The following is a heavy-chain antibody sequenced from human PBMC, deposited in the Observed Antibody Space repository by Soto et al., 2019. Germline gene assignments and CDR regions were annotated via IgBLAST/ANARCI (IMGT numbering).Heavy chain of an antibody. D-gene: IGHD2-15*01. CDR3: ASSSVTEGYCSGGSCYWGY. CDR1: GYTFTSYG. V-gene: IGHV1-18*01. CDR2: ISAYNGNT. J-gene: IGHJ4*02. Sequence: ASVKVSCKASGYTFTSYGISWVRQAPGQGLEWMGWISAYNGNTNYAQKLQGRVTMTTDTSTSTAYMEPRSLRSDDTAVYYCASSSVTEGYCSGGSCYWGYWGQGTLVTVSS.